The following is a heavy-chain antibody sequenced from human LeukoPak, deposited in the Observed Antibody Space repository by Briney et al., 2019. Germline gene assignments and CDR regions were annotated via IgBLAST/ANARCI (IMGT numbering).Heavy chain of an antibody. CDR2: IYYSGST. CDR3: ARAKYYDFWSGYPASFDY. Sequence: SETLSLTCTVSGGSISSYYWSWIRQPPGKGLEWIGYIYYSGSTNYNPSLKSRVTISVDTSKNQFSLKLSSVTAADTAVYYCARAKYYDFWSGYPASFDYWGQGTLVTVSS. V-gene: IGHV4-59*08. J-gene: IGHJ4*02. D-gene: IGHD3-3*01. CDR1: GGSISSYY.